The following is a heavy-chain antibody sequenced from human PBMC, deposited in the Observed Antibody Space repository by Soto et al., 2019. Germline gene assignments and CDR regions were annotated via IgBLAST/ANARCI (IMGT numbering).Heavy chain of an antibody. CDR1: GGSISSRSHY. Sequence: PSETLSLTCTVSGGSISSRSHYWGWIRQPPGKGLEWIGSIYYSGSTYYNPSLRSRVAISVDTSKNQFSLKLSSVTAADTAVYYCARSPTYYYGSGSYSPHHKRYYGMDGWGQGTTVTVSS. J-gene: IGHJ6*02. CDR3: ARSPTYYYGSGSYSPHHKRYYGMDG. CDR2: IYYSGST. V-gene: IGHV4-39*07. D-gene: IGHD3-10*01.